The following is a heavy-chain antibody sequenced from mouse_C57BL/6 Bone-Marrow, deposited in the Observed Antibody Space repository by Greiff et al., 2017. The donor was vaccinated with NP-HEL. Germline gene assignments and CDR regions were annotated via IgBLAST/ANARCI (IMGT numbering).Heavy chain of an antibody. CDR3: ARRSFYYGNYRWYFDV. CDR2: IDPSDSYT. J-gene: IGHJ1*03. CDR1: GYTFTSYW. Sequence: QVQLQQPGAELVMPGASVKLSCKASGYTFTSYWMHLVKQRPGQGLEWIGEIDPSDSYTNYNQKFKGKSTLTVDKSSSTAYMQLSSLTSEDSAVYYCARRSFYYGNYRWYFDVWGTGTTVTVSS. V-gene: IGHV1-69*01. D-gene: IGHD2-1*01.